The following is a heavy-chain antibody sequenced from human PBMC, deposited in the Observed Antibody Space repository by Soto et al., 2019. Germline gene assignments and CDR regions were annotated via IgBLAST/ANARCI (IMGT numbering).Heavy chain of an antibody. Sequence: PSETLSLTCTFSGGSISRGGNYWSWIRPHPGKGLEYIGYIYYSGSTYYNPSLKSRVTISVDTSKNQFSLKLSSVTAADTAVYYCARDTGITGGYFDYWGQGTLVTVSS. CDR2: IYYSGST. V-gene: IGHV4-31*03. CDR1: GGSISRGGNY. CDR3: ARDTGITGGYFDY. D-gene: IGHD1-20*01. J-gene: IGHJ4*02.